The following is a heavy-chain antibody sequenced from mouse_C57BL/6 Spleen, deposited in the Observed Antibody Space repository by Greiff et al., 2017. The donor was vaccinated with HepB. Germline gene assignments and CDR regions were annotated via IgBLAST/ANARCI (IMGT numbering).Heavy chain of an antibody. Sequence: EVKVGESGGGLVKPGGSLKLSCAASGFTFSDYGMHWVRQAPEKGLEWVAYISSGSSTIYYADTVKGRFTISRDNAKNTLFLQMTSLRSEDTAMYYCAMDHYDYGDYAMDYWGQGTSVTVSS. CDR3: AMDHYDYGDYAMDY. J-gene: IGHJ4*01. V-gene: IGHV5-17*01. CDR1: GFTFSDYG. CDR2: ISSGSSTI. D-gene: IGHD2-4*01.